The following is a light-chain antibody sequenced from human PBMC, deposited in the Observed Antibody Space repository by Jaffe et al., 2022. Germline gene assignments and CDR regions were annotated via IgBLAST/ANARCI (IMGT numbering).Light chain of an antibody. CDR1: NIGSKS. CDR3: QVCDSSSDHVV. CDR2: DDS. J-gene: IGLJ2*01. V-gene: IGLV3-21*02. Sequence: SYVLTQPPSVSVAPGQTATIPCGGNNIGSKSVHWYQQKPGQAPVLVVYDDSDRPSGIPERFSGSNSGNTATLTISRVEAGDEADYYCQVCDSSSDHVVFGGGTKLTVL.